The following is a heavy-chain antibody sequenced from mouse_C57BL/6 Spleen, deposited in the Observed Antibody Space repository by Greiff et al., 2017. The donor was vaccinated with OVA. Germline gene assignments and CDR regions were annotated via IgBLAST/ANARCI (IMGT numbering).Heavy chain of an antibody. V-gene: IGHV1-72*01. Sequence: VQLQQPGAELVKPGASVTLSCKASGYTFTSYWMHWVKQRPGRGLEWIGRIDPNSGGTKYNEKFKSKATLTVDNPSSTAYLQLSSLTSEDSAVEDCARGVTTRGWYFDVWGTGTTVTVSS. CDR2: IDPNSGGT. J-gene: IGHJ1*03. CDR3: ARGVTTRGWYFDV. D-gene: IGHD2-2*01. CDR1: GYTFTSYW.